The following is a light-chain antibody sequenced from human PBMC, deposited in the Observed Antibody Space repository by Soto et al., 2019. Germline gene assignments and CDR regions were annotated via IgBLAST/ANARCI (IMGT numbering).Light chain of an antibody. J-gene: IGKJ1*01. CDR1: HSLLKSTGYNY. CDR3: MQALQTPPT. Sequence: DVVMTQSPRALPGTPGEASSISCISSHSLLKSTGYNYLDWYLQKPGQSPQLLIYLGSNRASGVPDRFSGSGSGTDFTLKISRVEAEDVGVYYCMQALQTPPTFGQGTKVDIK. CDR2: LGS. V-gene: IGKV2-28*01.